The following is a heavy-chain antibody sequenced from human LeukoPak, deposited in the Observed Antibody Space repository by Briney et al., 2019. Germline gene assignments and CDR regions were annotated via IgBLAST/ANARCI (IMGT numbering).Heavy chain of an antibody. CDR1: GDSISRYY. Sequence: SETLSLTCTVSGDSISRYYWSWIRQPAGKGLEWIGRIYNGGISTYNPSLKSRVTMSIDTSNNQFSLRLRFVTAADTAVYYCARDSGTTGEVKFDPWGQGTLVTVSS. CDR2: IYNGGIS. CDR3: ARDSGTTGEVKFDP. V-gene: IGHV4-4*07. J-gene: IGHJ5*02. D-gene: IGHD3-10*01.